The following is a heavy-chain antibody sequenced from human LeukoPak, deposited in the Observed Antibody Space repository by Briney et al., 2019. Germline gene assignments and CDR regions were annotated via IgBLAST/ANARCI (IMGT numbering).Heavy chain of an antibody. D-gene: IGHD3-22*01. J-gene: IGHJ1*01. V-gene: IGHV4-4*02. CDR2: IYHSGST. Sequence: SETLSLTCAVSGGSISSSNWWSWVRQPPGKGLEWIGEIYHSGSTNYNPSLKSRVTISVDKSKNQFSLKLSSVTAADTAVYYCASYLDSSGYLQYFQPWGQGTLVTVSS. CDR3: ASYLDSSGYLQYFQP. CDR1: GGSISSSNW.